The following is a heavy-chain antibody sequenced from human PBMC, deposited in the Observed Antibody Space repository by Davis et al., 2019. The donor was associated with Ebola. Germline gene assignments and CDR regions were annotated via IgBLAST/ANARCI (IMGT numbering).Heavy chain of an antibody. J-gene: IGHJ5*02. CDR2: INPNSGGT. Sequence: ASVPVSCKASGYSFTGYYMHWVRQAPGQGLAWMGWINPNSGGTNYAQKFQGWVTMTRDTSISTAYMELSRLRSDDTAVYYCARGCSSTSCSYNWFDPWGQGTLVTVSS. CDR3: ARGCSSTSCSYNWFDP. CDR1: GYSFTGYY. V-gene: IGHV1-2*04. D-gene: IGHD2-2*01.